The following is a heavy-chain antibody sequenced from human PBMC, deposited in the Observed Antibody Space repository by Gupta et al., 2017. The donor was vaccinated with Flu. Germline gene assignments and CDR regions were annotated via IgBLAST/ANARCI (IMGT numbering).Heavy chain of an antibody. V-gene: IGHV4-39*01. D-gene: IGHD2/OR15-2a*01. CDR3: ARRITYGKTFDY. CDR1: GASSSDTSYY. CDR2: VGYSGNT. Sequence: QLQLQESGPGLVNPSETLSLICTVSGASSSDTSYYWGWIRQPPGQGLVWTGNVGYSGNTFYNPSLKSRVTISVDTSKNQFSLKLSSVTAADTAVYYCARRITYGKTFDYWGQGSLVTVSS. J-gene: IGHJ4*02.